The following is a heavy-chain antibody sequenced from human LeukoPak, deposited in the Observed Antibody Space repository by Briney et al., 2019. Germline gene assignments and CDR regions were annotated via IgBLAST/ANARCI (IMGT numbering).Heavy chain of an antibody. D-gene: IGHD1-14*01. CDR1: GFTFSSYG. V-gene: IGHV3-30*02. CDR2: IRYDGSNK. Sequence: GGSLRLSCAASGFTFSSYGMHWVRQAPGKGLEWVAFIRYDGSNKYYADSVKGRFTISRDNSKNTLYLQMNSLRAEDAAVYCCAKDTTPPKAGFDPWGQGTLVTVSS. J-gene: IGHJ5*02. CDR3: AKDTTPPKAGFDP.